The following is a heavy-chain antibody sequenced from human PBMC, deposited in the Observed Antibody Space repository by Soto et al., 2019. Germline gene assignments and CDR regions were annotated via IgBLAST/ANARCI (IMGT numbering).Heavy chain of an antibody. CDR3: ARSLADCSGGSCSQYWYFDL. V-gene: IGHV3-30-3*01. J-gene: IGHJ2*01. D-gene: IGHD2-15*01. CDR2: ISFDGGNK. CDR1: GFTFRSYA. Sequence: QVQLVESGGGVVQPGRSLRLSCAASGFTFRSYAMHWVRQAPGKGLEWVAVISFDGGNKDFADFVKGRFTISRDHSKNTLYLQMNSLRTEDTAMYYCARSLADCSGGSCSQYWYFDLWGRGTLVTVSS.